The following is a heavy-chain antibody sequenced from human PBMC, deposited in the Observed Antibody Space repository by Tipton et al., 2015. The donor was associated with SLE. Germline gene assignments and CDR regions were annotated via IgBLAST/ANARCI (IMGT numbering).Heavy chain of an antibody. CDR1: GFTFSSYG. Sequence: SLRLSCAASGFTFSSYGMHWVRQAPGKGLEWVAVISYDGSNHYAESVKGRFTISRDNSKNTLYLQMNSLRAEDTAVYYCARVLGSYYGMDVWGQGTTVTVSS. V-gene: IGHV3-30*03. CDR2: ISYDGSN. CDR3: ARVLGSYYGMDV. J-gene: IGHJ6*02.